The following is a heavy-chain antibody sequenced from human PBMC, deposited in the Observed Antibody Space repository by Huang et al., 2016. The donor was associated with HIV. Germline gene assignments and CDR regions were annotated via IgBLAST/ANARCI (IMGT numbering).Heavy chain of an antibody. CDR3: AKESRWFSDFDH. CDR2: ISYDGRSQ. CDR1: GFKLSGFG. Sequence: QVPLVESGGGVVQPGGSLRLSCAASGFKLSGFGMPWVRQAPGKGLEWVAVISYDGRSQFYTDSVKGLFTISRDNSDNTLSLQMKGLRPDDTAVYYCAKESRWFSDFDHWGQGVLVSVSS. V-gene: IGHV3-30*18. J-gene: IGHJ4*02. D-gene: IGHD2-15*01.